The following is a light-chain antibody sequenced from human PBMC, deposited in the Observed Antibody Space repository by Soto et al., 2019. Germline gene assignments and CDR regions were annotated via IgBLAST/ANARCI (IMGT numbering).Light chain of an antibody. CDR3: QSYDSRLSGSV. J-gene: IGLJ2*01. CDR2: GNS. CDR1: SSNIGAGYD. V-gene: IGLV1-40*01. Sequence: QSVLTQPPSVSGAPGQRVTISCTGCSSNIGAGYDVHWYQQLPGTAPKLLIYGNSNRPSGVPDRFSGSKSGTSASLAITGLQAEDAADYCCQSYDSRLSGSVFGGGTKVTVL.